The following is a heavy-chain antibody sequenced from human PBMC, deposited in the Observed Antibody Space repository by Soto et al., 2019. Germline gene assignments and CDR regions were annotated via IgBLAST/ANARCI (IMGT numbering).Heavy chain of an antibody. CDR2: VYHTGRT. CDR3: ARDRVISGATFEY. J-gene: IGHJ4*02. D-gene: IGHD2-2*01. CDR1: GGSFKSGSYS. V-gene: IGHV4-61*01. Sequence: SETLSLTCTVSGGSFKSGSYSWSWIRQPPGKGLEWIGYVYHTGRTSYNPSLKSRVSISMDTSKNQFSLKLNSVTAADTAVYYCARDRVISGATFEYWGPGTLVTVSS.